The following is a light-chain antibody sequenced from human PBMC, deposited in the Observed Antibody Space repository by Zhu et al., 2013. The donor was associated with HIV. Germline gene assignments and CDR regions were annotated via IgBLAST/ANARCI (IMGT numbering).Light chain of an antibody. CDR1: QSVRNH. V-gene: IGKV3-15*01. CDR2: GAS. J-gene: IGKJ2*01. CDR3: QQYDNWPPYT. Sequence: EVVMTQSPATLSVSPGDRATLSCRASQSVRNHLAWYQQKPGQAPRLLIYGASNRPAGVPDRFIGSGSETEFTLTITSLQSEDFAVYFCQQYDNWPPYTFGQGTKLEIK.